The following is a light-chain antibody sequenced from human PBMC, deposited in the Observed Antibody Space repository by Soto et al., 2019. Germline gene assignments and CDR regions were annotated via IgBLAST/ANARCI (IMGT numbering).Light chain of an antibody. CDR1: QGISNY. V-gene: IGKV1-27*01. CDR2: AAS. J-gene: IGKJ3*01. CDR3: QHYHSPPFT. Sequence: DIRMTQSPSSLSAFVGDSVTFTCRASQGISNYLAWYHQKPGKVPKLLVYAASTLHSQVPSRISGSGSGTEFTLTIRSLQPEDVGTYYCQHYHSPPFTFGPGTKLEIK.